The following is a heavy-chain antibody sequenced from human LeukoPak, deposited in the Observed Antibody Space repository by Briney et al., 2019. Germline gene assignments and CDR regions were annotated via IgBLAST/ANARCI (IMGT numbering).Heavy chain of an antibody. J-gene: IGHJ4*02. CDR3: AKVSLIRPRYFDY. CDR1: GFTFSTYS. CDR2: ISSSSSSI. V-gene: IGHV3-48*01. D-gene: IGHD1-1*01. Sequence: PGGSLRLSCAASGFTFSTYSMNWVRQAPGKGLEWVSYISSSSSSIYYADSVKGRFTISRDNSKNTLYLQMNSLRAEDTAVYYCAKVSLIRPRYFDYWGQGTLVTVSS.